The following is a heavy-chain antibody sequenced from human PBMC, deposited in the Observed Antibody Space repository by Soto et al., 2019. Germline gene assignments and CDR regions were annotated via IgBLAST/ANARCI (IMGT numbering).Heavy chain of an antibody. D-gene: IGHD5-12*01. Sequence: QVQLQESGPGLVKPSETLSLTCTVSGGSISSSSYYWGWIRQAPGKGLEWIGSIYYRGNTYYNPSLKSRVTISVDTSKTHFSLKLSSVTAADTAMYYCARHGGYNYYFFDSWGQGTLVPVSS. V-gene: IGHV4-39*01. J-gene: IGHJ4*02. CDR1: GGSISSSSYY. CDR3: ARHGGYNYYFFDS. CDR2: IYYRGNT.